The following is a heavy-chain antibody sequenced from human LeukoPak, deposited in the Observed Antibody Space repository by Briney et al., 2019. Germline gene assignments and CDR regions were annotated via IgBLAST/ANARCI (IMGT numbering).Heavy chain of an antibody. CDR3: ASIYKVWLGHDAFDI. V-gene: IGHV3-21*01. CDR1: GFTFSSYS. D-gene: IGHD6-19*01. J-gene: IGHJ3*02. CDR2: ISSSSSYI. Sequence: GGSLRLSCAASGFTFSSYSMNWVRQAPGKGLEWVSSISSSSSYIYYADSVKGRFTISRDSAKNSLYLQMNSLRAEDTAVYYCASIYKVWLGHDAFDIWGQGTMVTVSS.